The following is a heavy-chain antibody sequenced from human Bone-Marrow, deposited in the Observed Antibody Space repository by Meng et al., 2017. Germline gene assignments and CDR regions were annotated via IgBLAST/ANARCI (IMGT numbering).Heavy chain of an antibody. CDR3: ARLGNWNQGDF. CDR1: GGSFSGYY. CDR2: INHSGST. J-gene: IGHJ4*02. V-gene: IGHV4-34*01. D-gene: IGHD1-1*01. Sequence: SETLSLTCAVYGGSFSGYYWSWIRQPPGKGLEWIGEINHSGSTNYNPSLKSRVTISVDTSKNQFSLKLSSVTAADTAVYYCARLGNWNQGDFWGQGKLVTVSS.